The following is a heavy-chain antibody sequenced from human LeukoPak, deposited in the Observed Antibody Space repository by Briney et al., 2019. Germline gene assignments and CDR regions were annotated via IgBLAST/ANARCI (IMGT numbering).Heavy chain of an antibody. V-gene: IGHV4-59*12. D-gene: IGHD1-26*01. CDR2: IYYRVTS. CDR3: ARDKFPLVGATGDDAFDI. CDR1: GDSISTYY. J-gene: IGHJ3*02. Sequence: SETLSLTCTVSGDSISTYYWSWIRQPPGKGLEWIGYIYYRVTSDYNPSLKSRVTISVDKSKNQFSLKLSSVTAADTAVYYCARDKFPLVGATGDDAFDIWGQGTMVAVSS.